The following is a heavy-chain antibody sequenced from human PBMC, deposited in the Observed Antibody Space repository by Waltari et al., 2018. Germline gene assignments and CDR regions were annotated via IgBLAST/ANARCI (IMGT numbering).Heavy chain of an antibody. Sequence: EVQLLESGGGLVQPGGSLRLSCAASGFTFSSYAMSWVRQAPGKGLEWVAAIRGSGGSTYYADSVKGRFTISRDKSKNTLYLQMNSLRAEDTAVYYCAKGLEYGGYGDYWGQGTLVTVSS. CDR2: IRGSGGST. V-gene: IGHV3-23*01. CDR1: GFTFSSYA. J-gene: IGHJ4*02. CDR3: AKGLEYGGYGDY. D-gene: IGHD5-12*01.